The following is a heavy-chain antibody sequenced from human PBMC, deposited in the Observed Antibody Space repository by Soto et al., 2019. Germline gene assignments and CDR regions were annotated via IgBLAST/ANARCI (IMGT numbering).Heavy chain of an antibody. CDR2: IYYSGST. CDR3: ARVFSDSSSFFDP. J-gene: IGHJ5*02. D-gene: IGHD6-13*01. CDR1: GGSISSGNYY. V-gene: IGHV4-31*03. Sequence: SSETLSLTCTVSGGSISSGNYYWSWIRQHPGKGLEWIGYIYYSGSTSYNPSLKSRVTISVDTSKNHFSLKLSSVTAADTAVYYCARVFSDSSSFFDPWGQGTLGTVSS.